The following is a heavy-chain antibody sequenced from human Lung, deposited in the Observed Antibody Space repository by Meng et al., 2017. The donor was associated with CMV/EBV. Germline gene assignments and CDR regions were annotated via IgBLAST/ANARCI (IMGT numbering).Heavy chain of an antibody. J-gene: IGHJ5*02. V-gene: IGHV1-2*02. Sequence: ASVXVSXKASGYTFTGYYMHWVRQAPGQGLEWMGWINPIGGGTKYAQKFQGRVTMTRDTSISTAYMEVRSLRSDDTAVYYCAKEGRGQIGLITAVTFDPWGRGXLVTVSS. CDR2: INPIGGGT. CDR1: GYTFTGYY. CDR3: AKEGRGQIGLITAVTFDP. D-gene: IGHD2/OR15-2a*01.